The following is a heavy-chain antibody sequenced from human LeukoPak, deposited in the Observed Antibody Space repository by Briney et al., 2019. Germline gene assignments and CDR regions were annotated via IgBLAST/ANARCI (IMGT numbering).Heavy chain of an antibody. V-gene: IGHV4-59*01. CDR3: ARVGYSYGYFDY. CDR1: GGSISSYY. CDR2: IYYSGST. D-gene: IGHD5-18*01. Sequence: SETLSLTCTVSGGSISSYYWSWIRQPPGKGLEWIGYIYYSGSTNCNPSLKSRVTISVDTSKNQFSLKLSSVTAADTAVYYCARVGYSYGYFDYWGQGTLVTVSS. J-gene: IGHJ4*02.